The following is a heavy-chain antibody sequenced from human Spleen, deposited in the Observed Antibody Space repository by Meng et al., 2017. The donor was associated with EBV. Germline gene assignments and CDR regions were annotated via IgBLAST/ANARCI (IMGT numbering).Heavy chain of an antibody. V-gene: IGHV1-69*18. CDR2: FIPVFGSA. CDR1: GGTFSSYA. D-gene: IGHD1-1*01. Sequence: QVQLVQSGAEVKKPGSSVKVSGKASGGTFSSYAITWVRQAPGQGLEWMGNFIPVFGSADYAQKFQGRVTLTADESTSTAYMELSSLSSDDTAVYYCARAFQNNWNDAPFDQWGQGTLVTVSS. J-gene: IGHJ4*02. CDR3: ARAFQNNWNDAPFDQ.